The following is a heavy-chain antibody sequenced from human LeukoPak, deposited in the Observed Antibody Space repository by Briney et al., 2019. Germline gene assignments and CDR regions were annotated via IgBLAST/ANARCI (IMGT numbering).Heavy chain of an antibody. CDR3: TRGSGSYSFDY. CDR1: GDTFSSHY. CDR2: IDPFGRET. Sequence: ASVKVSCKASGDTFSSHYVHWVRQAPGQGPEWMGVIDPFGRETHYAQRLQGRVTMTRDTSASRVDMELSGLRSEDTAVYYRTRGSGSYSFDYWGQGTLVTVSS. D-gene: IGHD3-10*01. V-gene: IGHV1-46*04. J-gene: IGHJ4*02.